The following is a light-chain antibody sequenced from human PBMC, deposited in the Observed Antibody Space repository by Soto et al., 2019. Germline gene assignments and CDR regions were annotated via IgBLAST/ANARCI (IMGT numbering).Light chain of an antibody. CDR1: QSVSNY. CDR2: DAS. V-gene: IGKV3-11*01. Sequence: EIVFTQSPATLSLTPGERATLSCRASQSVSNYLAWYQQKPGQAPRLLIYDASNRATGIPARFSGSGSGTDFTLTISSLEPEDFAVYYCQQRSNWPWTFGQGTKVDIK. CDR3: QQRSNWPWT. J-gene: IGKJ1*01.